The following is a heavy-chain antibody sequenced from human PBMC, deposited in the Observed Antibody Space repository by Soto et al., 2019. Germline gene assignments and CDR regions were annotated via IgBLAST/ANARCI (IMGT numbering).Heavy chain of an antibody. CDR3: ASIPPSAVGATSEVDY. CDR1: GFTFSSYS. D-gene: IGHD1-26*01. CDR2: ISSSSSYI. Sequence: LRLSCAASGFTFSSYSMNWVRQAPGKGLEWVSSISSSSSYIYYADSVKGRFTISRDNAKNMLYLQMNSLRAEDTAVYYCASIPPSAVGATSEVDYWGQGTLVTVSS. J-gene: IGHJ4*02. V-gene: IGHV3-21*01.